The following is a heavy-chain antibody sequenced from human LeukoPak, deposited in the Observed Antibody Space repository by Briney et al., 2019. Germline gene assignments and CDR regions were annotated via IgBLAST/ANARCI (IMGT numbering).Heavy chain of an antibody. CDR2: IIPIFGTA. V-gene: IGHV1-69*05. Sequence: SVKVSCKASGGTFSSYAISWVRQDPGQGLEWMGGIIPIFGTANYAQKFQGRVTITTDESTSTAYMELSSLRSEDTAVYYCAREYYYGSGSYYYMDVWGKGTTVTVSS. CDR1: GGTFSSYA. CDR3: AREYYYGSGSYYYMDV. D-gene: IGHD3-10*01. J-gene: IGHJ6*03.